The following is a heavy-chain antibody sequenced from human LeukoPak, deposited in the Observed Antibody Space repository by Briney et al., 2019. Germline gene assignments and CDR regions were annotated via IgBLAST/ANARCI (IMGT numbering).Heavy chain of an antibody. CDR3: AKTGSSSWGYFDY. Sequence: GGSLRLSCAASGFTFSNAWMSWVRQAPGKGLEWVAFIRNDGTIKYYADSVKGRLTISRDNSKSTLYLQMNSLRAEDTAVYYCAKTGSSSWGYFDYWGQGTLVTVSS. V-gene: IGHV3-30*02. CDR2: IRNDGTIK. D-gene: IGHD6-13*01. CDR1: GFTFSNAW. J-gene: IGHJ4*02.